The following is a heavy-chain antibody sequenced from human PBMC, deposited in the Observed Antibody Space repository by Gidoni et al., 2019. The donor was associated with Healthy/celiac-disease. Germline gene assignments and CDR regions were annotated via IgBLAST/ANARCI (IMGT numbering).Heavy chain of an antibody. CDR3: ARDGGYDSSGYYR. J-gene: IGHJ5*02. D-gene: IGHD3-22*01. CDR2: ISSSSSSYI. V-gene: IGHV3-21*01. CDR1: GFTFSRYS. Sequence: EVQLVESGGGLVKPGGSLRLSCAASGFTFSRYSMNWARQAPGKGLEWVSSISSSSSSYIYYADSGKGRFTISRDNAKNSLYLQMNSLRAEDTAVYYCARDGGYDSSGYYRWGQGTLVTVSS.